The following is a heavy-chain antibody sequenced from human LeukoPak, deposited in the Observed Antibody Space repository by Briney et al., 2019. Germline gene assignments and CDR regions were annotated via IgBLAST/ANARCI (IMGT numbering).Heavy chain of an antibody. CDR3: ARDRFTGWFDP. D-gene: IGHD4-11*01. J-gene: IGHJ5*02. CDR2: INAGNGNT. Sequence: ASVKVSCKASGSTFTSYAMHWVRQAPGQRLEWMGWINAGNGNTKYSQKFQGRVTITRNTSASTAYMELSSLRSEDTAVYYCARDRFTGWFDPWGQGTLVTVSS. V-gene: IGHV1-3*01. CDR1: GSTFTSYA.